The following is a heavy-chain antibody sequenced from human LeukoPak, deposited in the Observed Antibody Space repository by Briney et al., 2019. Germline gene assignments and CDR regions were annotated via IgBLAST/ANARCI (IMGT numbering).Heavy chain of an antibody. CDR1: GFTVSSNY. CDR2: IYSGGST. V-gene: IGHV3-66*01. J-gene: IGHJ4*02. Sequence: SGGSLXLSCAASGFTVSSNYMSWVRQAPGXGLXXVSVIYSGGSTYYADSVKGRFTISRDNSKNTLYLQMNSLRAEDTAVYYCARATTSGYYYFDYWGQGTLVTVSS. CDR3: ARATTSGYYYFDY. D-gene: IGHD3-22*01.